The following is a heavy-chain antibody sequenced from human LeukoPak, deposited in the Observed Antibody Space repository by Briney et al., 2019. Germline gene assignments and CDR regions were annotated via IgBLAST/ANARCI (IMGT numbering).Heavy chain of an antibody. V-gene: IGHV3-21*01. Sequence: PGGSLRLSCAASGFTFSSYSMNWVRQAPGKGLEWVSSISSSSSYIYYADSVKGRFTISRDNAKNSLYLQMNSLRAEDTAVYYCARDPSGIAARPQDYWGQGTLVTVSS. D-gene: IGHD6-6*01. CDR2: ISSSSSYI. CDR1: GFTFSSYS. J-gene: IGHJ4*02. CDR3: ARDPSGIAARPQDY.